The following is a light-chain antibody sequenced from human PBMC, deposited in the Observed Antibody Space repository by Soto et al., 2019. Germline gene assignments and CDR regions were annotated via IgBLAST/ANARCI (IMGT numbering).Light chain of an antibody. CDR3: CSYVGATTYV. V-gene: IGLV2-23*01. CDR2: EGI. CDR1: RSTVGGFNV. Sequence: LPQPASVSGSPGQSITISRSGTRSTVGGFNVVSWYQQHPGKAPKVIIYEGIKRPSGVSNRFSGSNSGSTASLTIPGLQAEDEADYYCCSYVGATTYVFGTGTKVTVL. J-gene: IGLJ1*01.